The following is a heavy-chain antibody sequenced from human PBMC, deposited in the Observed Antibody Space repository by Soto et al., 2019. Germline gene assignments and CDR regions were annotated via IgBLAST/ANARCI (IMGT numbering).Heavy chain of an antibody. CDR3: AKIIRGRNIMSPHLDF. D-gene: IGHD3-10*01. Sequence: GGSLRLSCAASGFTFNTYWMSWVRQAPGKGLEWVANIKQDESEKYYVDSVRGRFTISRDNAKNSLYLQMNSLRAEDTAIYYCAKIIRGRNIMSPHLDFWGQGTLVTVSS. CDR2: IKQDESEK. V-gene: IGHV3-7*03. J-gene: IGHJ4*02. CDR1: GFTFNTYW.